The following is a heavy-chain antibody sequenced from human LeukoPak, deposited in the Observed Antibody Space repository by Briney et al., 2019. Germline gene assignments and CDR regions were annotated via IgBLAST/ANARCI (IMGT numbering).Heavy chain of an antibody. D-gene: IGHD3-3*01. J-gene: IGHJ2*01. Sequence: SETLSLTCAVYGGSFSGYYWSWIRQPPGKGLEWIGEINHSGSTNYNPSLKSRVTISVDTSKNQFSLELSSVTAADTAVYYCARSPDYDFWSGYRDWYFDLWGRGTLVTVSS. CDR1: GGSFSGYY. CDR2: INHSGST. V-gene: IGHV4-34*01. CDR3: ARSPDYDFWSGYRDWYFDL.